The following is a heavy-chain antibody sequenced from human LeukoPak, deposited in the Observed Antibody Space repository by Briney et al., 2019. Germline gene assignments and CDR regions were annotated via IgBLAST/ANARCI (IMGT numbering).Heavy chain of an antibody. D-gene: IGHD6-19*01. CDR3: ARHGGSDWSFDY. CDR1: GGSISSGGYS. J-gene: IGHJ4*02. Sequence: PSETLSLTCTVSGGSISSGGYSWSWIRQHPGKGPEWIGYIYYSGSTYYHPSLKSRVTISVDTSKNQFSLKLSSVTAADTAVYYCARHGGSDWSFDYWGQGTLVTVSS. CDR2: IYYSGST. V-gene: IGHV4-31*03.